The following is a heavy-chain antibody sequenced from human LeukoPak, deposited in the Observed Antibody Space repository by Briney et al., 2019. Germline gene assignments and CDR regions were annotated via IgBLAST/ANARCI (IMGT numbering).Heavy chain of an antibody. CDR1: GYTFTGYY. CDR3: ARFPVTSNYYYYYGMDV. V-gene: IGHV1-2*02. CDR2: INPNSGGT. Sequence: ASVKVSCKASGYTFTGYYMHWVRQAPGQGLEWMGWINPNSGGTNYAQKFQGRVTMTRGTSISTAYMELSRLRSDDTAVYYCARFPVTSNYYYYYGMDVWGQGTTVTVPS. J-gene: IGHJ6*02. D-gene: IGHD4-17*01.